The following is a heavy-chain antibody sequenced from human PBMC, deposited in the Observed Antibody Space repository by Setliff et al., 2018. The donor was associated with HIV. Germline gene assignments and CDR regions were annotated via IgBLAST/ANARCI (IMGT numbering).Heavy chain of an antibody. CDR2: IYTSGST. J-gene: IGHJ5*02. CDR1: GGSISSHY. CDR3: ARDGYSSGWYIYSFDP. Sequence: PSETLSLTCTVSGGSISSHYWSWIRQPPGKGLEWIGHIYTSGSTNYNPSLKSRVTMSVGTSKNQFSLKLSSVTAADTAVYYCARDGYSSGWYIYSFDPWGQGTLVTVSS. V-gene: IGHV4-4*08. D-gene: IGHD6-19*01.